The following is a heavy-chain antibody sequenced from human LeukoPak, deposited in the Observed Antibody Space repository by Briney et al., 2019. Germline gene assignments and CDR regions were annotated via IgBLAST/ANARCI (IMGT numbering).Heavy chain of an antibody. CDR2: ISGSGGST. D-gene: IGHD1-26*01. J-gene: IGHJ5*02. CDR3: AKGRYSGSYYNWFDP. CDR1: GFTFSSYW. Sequence: GGSLRLSCAASGFTFSSYWMSWVRQAPGKGLEWVSAISGSGGSTYYADSAKGRFTISRDTSKNTLYLQMNSLRAEDTAVYYCAKGRYSGSYYNWFDPWGQGTLVTVSS. V-gene: IGHV3-23*01.